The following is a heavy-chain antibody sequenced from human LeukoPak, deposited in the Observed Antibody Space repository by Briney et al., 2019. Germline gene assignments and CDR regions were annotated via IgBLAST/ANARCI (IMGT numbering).Heavy chain of an antibody. D-gene: IGHD6-19*01. CDR3: AKTPNSGWYEGDFDC. CDR2: IIPIFGTA. V-gene: IGHV1-69*05. J-gene: IGHJ4*02. Sequence: GASVKVSCKASGGTFSSYAISWVRQAPGQGLEWMGRIIPIFGTANYAQKFQGRVTITTDESTSTAYMELSSLRSEDTAVYYCAKTPNSGWYEGDFDCWGQGTLVTVSS. CDR1: GGTFSSYA.